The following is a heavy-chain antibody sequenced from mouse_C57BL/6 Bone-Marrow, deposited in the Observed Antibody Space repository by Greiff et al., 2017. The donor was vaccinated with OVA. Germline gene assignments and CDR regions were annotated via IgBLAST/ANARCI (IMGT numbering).Heavy chain of an antibody. V-gene: IGHV1-80*01. CDR1: GYAFSSYW. D-gene: IGHD6-1*01. J-gene: IGHJ4*01. CDR2: IYPGDGDT. CDR3: ARLQAGAMDY. Sequence: QVQLQQSGAELVKPGASVKISCKASGYAFSSYWMNWVKQRPGKGLEWIGQIYPGDGDTNYNGKFKDKATLTADKSSSTAYMQLSSLTYEDSAVYYCARLQAGAMDYWGQGTSVTVSS.